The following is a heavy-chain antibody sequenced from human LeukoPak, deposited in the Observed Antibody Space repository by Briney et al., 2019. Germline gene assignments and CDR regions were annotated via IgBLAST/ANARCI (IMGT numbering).Heavy chain of an antibody. J-gene: IGHJ4*02. V-gene: IGHV3-13*01. Sequence: GGSLRLSCAASGFTLSNYAMHWVRQPAGKGLEWVSAIGTAGDTFYPGSVKGRFTISRDNAKNTLYLQMDSLRAEDTAVYYCARDATTVTTADLYFWGQGTLVPVSS. CDR2: IGTAGDT. CDR3: ARDATTVTTADLYF. D-gene: IGHD4-17*01. CDR1: GFTLSNYA.